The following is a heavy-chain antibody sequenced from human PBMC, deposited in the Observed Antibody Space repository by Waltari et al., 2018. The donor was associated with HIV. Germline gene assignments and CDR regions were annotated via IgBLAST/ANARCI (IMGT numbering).Heavy chain of an antibody. D-gene: IGHD3-10*01. CDR2: ISGYNGNT. CDR1: GYTCSAYT. Sequence: VQLVQSGAEMRKPGASVKVSCRASGYTCSAYTISWARQAPGQGLEWMGWISGYNGNTNYAQKFQGRVNMTTDTSTSTAHMELRSLRSDDTAVYYCARGVSIVRGVMIRGHMDVWGQGTTVTVSS. J-gene: IGHJ6*02. CDR3: ARGVSIVRGVMIRGHMDV. V-gene: IGHV1-18*01.